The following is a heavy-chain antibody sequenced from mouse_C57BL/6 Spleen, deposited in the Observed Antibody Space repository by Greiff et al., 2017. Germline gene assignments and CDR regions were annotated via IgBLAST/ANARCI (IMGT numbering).Heavy chain of an antibody. D-gene: IGHD2-4*01. CDR2: INPYNGDT. CDR1: GYSFTGYF. Sequence: EVQLQQSGPELVKPGDSVKISCKASGYSFTGYFMYWVMQSHGKSLEWIGRINPYNGDTFYNQKFKGKATLTVDKSSSTVHMELRRLTSEDSAVYYCAKRGTYDYHDFDYWGQGTTLTVSS. CDR3: AKRGTYDYHDFDY. V-gene: IGHV1-20*01. J-gene: IGHJ2*01.